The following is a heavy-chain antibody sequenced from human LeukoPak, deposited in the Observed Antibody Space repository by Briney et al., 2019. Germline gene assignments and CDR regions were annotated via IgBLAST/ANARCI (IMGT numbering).Heavy chain of an antibody. CDR1: GFTVSSNY. CDR3: ARISHGRLADY. Sequence: PGGSLRLSCAASGFTVSSNYMSWVRQAPGKGLEWVSVIYSGGSTYCADSVKGRFTISRDNSKNTLYLQMNSLRAEDTAVYYCARISHGRLADYWGQGTLVTVSS. V-gene: IGHV3-66*02. J-gene: IGHJ4*02. CDR2: IYSGGST.